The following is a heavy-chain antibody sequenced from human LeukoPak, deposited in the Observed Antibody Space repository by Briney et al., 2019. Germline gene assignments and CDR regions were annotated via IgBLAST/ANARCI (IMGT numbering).Heavy chain of an antibody. CDR1: GGSISSYY. CDR2: IYYSGST. Sequence: SETLSLTCTVSGGSISSYYWSWIRQPPGKGLEWIGYIYYSGSTNYNPSLKSRVTISVDTSKNQFSLKLSSVTAADTAVYYCARDTSITIFGVVTPDYFDYWGQGTLVTVSS. V-gene: IGHV4-59*12. D-gene: IGHD3-3*01. J-gene: IGHJ4*02. CDR3: ARDTSITIFGVVTPDYFDY.